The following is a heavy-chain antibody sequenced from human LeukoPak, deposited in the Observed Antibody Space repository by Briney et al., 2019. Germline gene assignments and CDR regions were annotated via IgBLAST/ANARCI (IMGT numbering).Heavy chain of an antibody. V-gene: IGHV1-69*08. Sequence: SVKVSCKVSGASLTSHIMDWLRQAAGQGLEWMGLINPALKTSNYAQKFQGRVTITAEESTNTAYIELTSLTSDDTAVYYCARVMRERHHFDSWGQGTLVIVSS. D-gene: IGHD1-26*01. CDR2: INPALKTS. J-gene: IGHJ4*02. CDR3: ARVMRERHHFDS. CDR1: GASLTSHI.